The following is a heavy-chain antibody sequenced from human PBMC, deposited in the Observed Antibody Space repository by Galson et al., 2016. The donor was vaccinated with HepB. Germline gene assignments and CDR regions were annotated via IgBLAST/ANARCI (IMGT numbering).Heavy chain of an antibody. CDR1: GGTFSNYA. V-gene: IGHV1-69*13. CDR3: ASRAGDYYDNSGCYYYYNYGMDV. J-gene: IGHJ6*02. D-gene: IGHD3-22*01. CDR2: IIPIFGTA. Sequence: SVKVSCKASGGTFSNYAISWVRQAPGQGLEWMGGIIPIFGTANYAQNFQGRVTITADESTSTAYMELSSLRSEDTAVYYCASRAGDYYDNSGCYYYYNYGMDVWGQGTTVTISS.